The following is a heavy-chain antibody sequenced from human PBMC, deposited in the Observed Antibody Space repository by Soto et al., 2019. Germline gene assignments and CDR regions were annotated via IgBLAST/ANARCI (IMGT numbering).Heavy chain of an antibody. D-gene: IGHD6-19*01. CDR3: ARYGDSSGWMAPAGLRH. Sequence: GASVKVSCKASGYTFTGYGISWVRQAPGQGLEWMGWISAYNGNTNYAQKLQGRVTMTTDTSTSTAYMELRSLRSDDTAVYYCARYGDSSGWMAPAGLRHWGQGTLVTVSS. J-gene: IGHJ1*01. CDR1: GYTFTGYG. CDR2: ISAYNGNT. V-gene: IGHV1-18*01.